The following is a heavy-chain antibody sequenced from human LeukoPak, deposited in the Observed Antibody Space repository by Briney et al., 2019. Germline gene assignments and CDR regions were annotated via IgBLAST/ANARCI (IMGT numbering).Heavy chain of an antibody. D-gene: IGHD6-13*01. CDR3: ARVSIAAAGSPGY. CDR2: ISGSSSYI. Sequence: GGSLRLSCAASGFTFSSYSMNWVRQAPGKGLEWVSSISGSSSYIYYADSVKGRFTISRDNAKNSLYQQMNSLRAEDTAVYYCARVSIAAAGSPGYWGQETPVTVSS. V-gene: IGHV3-21*01. J-gene: IGHJ4*02. CDR1: GFTFSSYS.